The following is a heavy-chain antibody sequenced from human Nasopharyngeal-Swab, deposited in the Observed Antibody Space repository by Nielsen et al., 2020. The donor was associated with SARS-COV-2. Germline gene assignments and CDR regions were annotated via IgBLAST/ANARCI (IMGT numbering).Heavy chain of an antibody. J-gene: IGHJ4*02. CDR2: IFSGGNT. CDR3: ARGTDIPPDY. V-gene: IGHV4-39*07. Sequence: WIRQPPGKGLEWIGNIFSGGNTYYNPSLDSRVTISLDTSKNQFSLKLSSVTAAGTAVYYCARGTDIPPDYWGQGTLVTVSS. D-gene: IGHD3-9*01.